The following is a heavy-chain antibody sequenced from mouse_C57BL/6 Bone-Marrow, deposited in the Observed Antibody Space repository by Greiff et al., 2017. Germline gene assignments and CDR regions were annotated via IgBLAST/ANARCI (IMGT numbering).Heavy chain of an antibody. Sequence: VQLMESGAELVKPGASVKMSCKATGYTFTTYPIEWMKQNHGQSLEWIGNFHPYNDDTKYNEKFKGKATLTVEKSSSTVYLELSRLTSDDSAVYYCARGGNYGGYYFDYWGQGTTLTVSS. V-gene: IGHV1-47*01. J-gene: IGHJ2*01. D-gene: IGHD2-1*01. CDR2: FHPYNDDT. CDR1: GYTFTTYP. CDR3: ARGGNYGGYYFDY.